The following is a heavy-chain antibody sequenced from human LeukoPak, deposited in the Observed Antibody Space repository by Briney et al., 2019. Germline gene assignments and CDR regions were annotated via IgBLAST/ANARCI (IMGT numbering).Heavy chain of an antibody. V-gene: IGHV4-59*01. CDR1: GGSINTYY. J-gene: IGHJ4*02. CDR2: IYYSGST. Sequence: PSETLSLTCTVSGGSINTYYWSWIRQPPGKGLEWIGYIYYSGSTNYNPSLKSRVTISVDTSKNQFSLKLSSVTAADTAVYYCARARYLYDSSGYYWEFGFDYWGQGTLVTVSS. CDR3: ARARYLYDSSGYYWEFGFDY. D-gene: IGHD3-22*01.